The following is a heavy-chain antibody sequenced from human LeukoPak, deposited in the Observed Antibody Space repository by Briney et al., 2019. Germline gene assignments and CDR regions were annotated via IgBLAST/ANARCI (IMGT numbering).Heavy chain of an antibody. J-gene: IGHJ4*02. CDR1: GGTFSSYA. V-gene: IGHV1-69*01. D-gene: IGHD6-19*01. Sequence: ASVKVSCKASGGTFSSYAISWVRQAPGQGLEWMGGIIPIFGTANYAQKFQGRVTITADESTSTAYMGLSSLSSEDTAVYYCASRGYSSGWYYFDYWGQGTLVTVSS. CDR3: ASRGYSSGWYYFDY. CDR2: IIPIFGTA.